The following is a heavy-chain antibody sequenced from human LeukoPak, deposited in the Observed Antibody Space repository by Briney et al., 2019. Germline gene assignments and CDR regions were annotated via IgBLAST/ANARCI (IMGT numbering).Heavy chain of an antibody. CDR3: ARDAGYSGYDEGYFDY. V-gene: IGHV1-18*04. J-gene: IGHJ4*02. CDR2: ISAYNGNT. D-gene: IGHD5-12*01. CDR1: GYTFTSYG. Sequence: ASVKVSCKASGYTFTSYGISWVRQAPGQGLEWMGWISAYNGNTNYAQKLQGRVTMTTDTSTSTAYMELRSLRSDGTAVYYCARDAGYSGYDEGYFDYWGQGTLVTVSS.